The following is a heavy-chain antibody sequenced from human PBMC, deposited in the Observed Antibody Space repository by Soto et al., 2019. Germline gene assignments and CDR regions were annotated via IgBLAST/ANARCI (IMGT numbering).Heavy chain of an antibody. V-gene: IGHV4-39*02. CDR3: ARVGPWVPCYYDSSPYTFESWFDP. CDR2: IYYSGST. J-gene: IGHJ5*02. CDR1: GGSISSTFYY. D-gene: IGHD3-22*01. Sequence: SETLSLTCTVSGGSISSTFYYWVWLRQPPGKGLEWMGSIYYSGSTYSHPTLNSRVTLSIDMTNNHVSLILNSVTAADTAGYCGARVGPWVPCYYDSSPYTFESWFDPWGQGTLVTVSS.